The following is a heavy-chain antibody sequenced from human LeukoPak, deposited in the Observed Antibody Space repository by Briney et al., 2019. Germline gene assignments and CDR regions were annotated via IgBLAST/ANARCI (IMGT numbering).Heavy chain of an antibody. J-gene: IGHJ4*02. Sequence: GGSLRLSCAASGFTFSSYAMHWVRQAPGKGLEWMAVISYDGSNKYYADSVKGRFTISRDNSKNTLYLEMNSLRADDTAVYYCAKDRPTVYSSSWLHFLDSWGQGTLVTVSS. CDR3: AKDRPTVYSSSWLHFLDS. CDR2: ISYDGSNK. V-gene: IGHV3-30*04. D-gene: IGHD6-13*01. CDR1: GFTFSSYA.